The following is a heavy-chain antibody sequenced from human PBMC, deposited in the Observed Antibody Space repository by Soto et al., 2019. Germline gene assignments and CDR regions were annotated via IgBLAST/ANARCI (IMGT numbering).Heavy chain of an antibody. D-gene: IGHD3-10*01. CDR3: AIDGLSGGDSFDI. J-gene: IGHJ3*02. V-gene: IGHV4-31*03. CDR1: GGSIRSDGYY. Sequence: QVQLQESGPGLLKPSQTLSLTCTVSGGSIRSDGYYWTWIRQRPGKGLEWLGYMNYRGITYYNPSLKRRLTISEDTSKNHFSLNLSSVTAAYTAVYYCAIDGLSGGDSFDIWGQGTMVVVSS. CDR2: MNYRGIT.